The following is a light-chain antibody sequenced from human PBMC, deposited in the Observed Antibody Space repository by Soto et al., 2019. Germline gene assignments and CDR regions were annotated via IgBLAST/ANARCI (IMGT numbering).Light chain of an antibody. CDR1: QSVSSY. Sequence: EIVLTQSPATLSLSPGERATLSCRASQSVSSYLAWYQQKPGQAPRLLIYDASNRATGIPARFSGSGSGTDFILTISSLEPEDFAGDYCQQRSNWPPLTFGGGTKVEIK. CDR2: DAS. V-gene: IGKV3-11*01. CDR3: QQRSNWPPLT. J-gene: IGKJ4*01.